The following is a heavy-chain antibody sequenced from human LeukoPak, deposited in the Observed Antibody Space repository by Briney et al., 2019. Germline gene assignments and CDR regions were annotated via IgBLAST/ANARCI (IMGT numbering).Heavy chain of an antibody. CDR3: GKTTVGYSSGQKPAWPVDF. CDR1: GFTFGSHA. CDR2: IFGSGGSP. J-gene: IGHJ4*02. V-gene: IGHV3-23*01. Sequence: PGGSLRLSCEASGFTFGSHAMYWVRQAPGKGLEWVAGIFGSGGSPHYADSVKGRSTISRDNSRNTVYLKINSQRDDDTAVYYCGKTTVGYSSGQKPAWPVDFWGQGTLVTVSS. D-gene: IGHD5-18*01.